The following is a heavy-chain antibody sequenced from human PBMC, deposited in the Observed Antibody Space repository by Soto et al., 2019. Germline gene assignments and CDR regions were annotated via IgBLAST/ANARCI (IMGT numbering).Heavy chain of an antibody. J-gene: IGHJ6*02. CDR2: IKQDGSEK. V-gene: IGHV3-7*03. CDR1: AFMFSDYW. Sequence: GSLRLSCEASAFMFSDYWMTWVRQAPGKGLEWVANIKQDGSEKYYVDSVKGRFTISRDNAKKSLYLQMSSLRAEDTAVYYCARGQGAGLFGMDVCGQGPKVTVYS. D-gene: IGHD1-26*01. CDR3: ARGQGAGLFGMDV.